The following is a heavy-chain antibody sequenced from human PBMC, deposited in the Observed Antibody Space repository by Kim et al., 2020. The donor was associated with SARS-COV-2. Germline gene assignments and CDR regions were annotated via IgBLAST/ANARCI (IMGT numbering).Heavy chain of an antibody. CDR3: AKRVISNTSSGRAFDF. CDR2: IDHSGGDR. D-gene: IGHD6-6*01. CDR1: GFTFNDYP. J-gene: IGHJ4*01. Sequence: GGSLRLSCAASGFTFNDYPMYWVRQAPGKGLEWVSRIDHSGGDRDYADSVKGRFAISRDNSRNTVYLQMNGLRVDDTALYYCAKRVISNTSSGRAFDFWG. V-gene: IGHV3-23*01.